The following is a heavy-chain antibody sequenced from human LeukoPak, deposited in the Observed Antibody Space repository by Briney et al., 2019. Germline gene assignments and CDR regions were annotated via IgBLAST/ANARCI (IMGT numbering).Heavy chain of an antibody. V-gene: IGHV4-34*01. Sequence: PSETLSLTCAVYGGSFSGYYWSWIRQPPGKGPEWIGEINHSGSTNYNPSLKSRVTISVDTSKNQFSLKLSSVTAADTAVYYCAREFADTAMVTYWGQGTLVTVSS. CDR1: GGSFSGYY. J-gene: IGHJ4*02. D-gene: IGHD5-18*01. CDR2: INHSGST. CDR3: AREFADTAMVTY.